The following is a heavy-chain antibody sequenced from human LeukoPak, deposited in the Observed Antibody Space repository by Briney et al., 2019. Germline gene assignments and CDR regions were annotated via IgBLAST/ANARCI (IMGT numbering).Heavy chain of an antibody. Sequence: QPGGSLRLSCSASGFTFSSYAMHWVRQAPGKGLEWVAVIWYDGSNKYYADSVKGRFTISRDNSKNTLYLQMNSLRAEDTAVYYCARDPREGSGYYHDYWGQGTLVTVSS. V-gene: IGHV3-33*08. CDR2: IWYDGSNK. D-gene: IGHD3-22*01. J-gene: IGHJ4*02. CDR1: GFTFSSYA. CDR3: ARDPREGSGYYHDY.